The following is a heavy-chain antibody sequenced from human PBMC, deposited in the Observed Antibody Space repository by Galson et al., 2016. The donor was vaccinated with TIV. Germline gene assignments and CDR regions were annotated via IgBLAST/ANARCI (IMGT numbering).Heavy chain of an antibody. CDR3: ARARYGDYFDY. J-gene: IGHJ4*02. CDR2: FNPDSGAT. CDR1: GYIFINYY. Sequence: CKASGYIFINYYIHWVRQAPGQGLEWLGWFNPDSGATQYAQKSQGRVTMTRDTSISTAYMELRRLISDDTAVYYCARARYGDYFDYWGQGTLVTVSS. V-gene: IGHV1-2*02. D-gene: IGHD4-17*01.